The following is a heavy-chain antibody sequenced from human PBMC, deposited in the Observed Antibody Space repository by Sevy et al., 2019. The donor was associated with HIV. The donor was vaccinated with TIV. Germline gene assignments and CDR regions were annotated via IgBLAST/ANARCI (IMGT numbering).Heavy chain of an antibody. CDR1: GGSISSYY. Sequence: SETLSLTCTVPGGSISSYYWSWIRQPPGKGLEWIGYIYYSGSTNYNPSLKSRVTISVDTSKNQFSLKLSSVTAADTAVYYCARWSRGPFDYWGQGTLVTVSS. CDR2: IYYSGST. D-gene: IGHD3-3*01. CDR3: ARWSRGPFDY. J-gene: IGHJ4*02. V-gene: IGHV4-59*01.